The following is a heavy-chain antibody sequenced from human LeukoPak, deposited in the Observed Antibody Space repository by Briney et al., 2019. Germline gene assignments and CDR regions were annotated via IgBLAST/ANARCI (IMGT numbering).Heavy chain of an antibody. D-gene: IGHD1-26*01. V-gene: IGHV1-2*02. CDR2: INPNSGGT. CDR1: GYTFTGYY. CDR3: ARVGLYSGSYYGFSLLYYFDY. J-gene: IGHJ4*02. Sequence: ASVKVSCKASGYTFTGYYMHWVRQAPGQGLEWMGWINPNSGGTSYAQKFQGRVTMTRDTSISTAYMELSRLSSVTAADTAMYYCARVGLYSGSYYGFSLLYYFDYWGQGTLVTVSS.